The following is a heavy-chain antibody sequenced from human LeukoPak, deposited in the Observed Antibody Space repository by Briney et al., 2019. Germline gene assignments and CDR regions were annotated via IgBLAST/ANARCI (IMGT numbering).Heavy chain of an antibody. V-gene: IGHV3-23*01. Sequence: GGSLRLSCAASGFTFSSYAMSWVRQAPGKGLEWVSAISGSGGSTYYAGSVKGRFTISRDNSKNTLYLQMNSLRAEDTAVYYCARGSTTVTTLDYWGQGTLVTVSS. D-gene: IGHD4-17*01. CDR1: GFTFSSYA. CDR2: ISGSGGST. J-gene: IGHJ4*02. CDR3: ARGSTTVTTLDY.